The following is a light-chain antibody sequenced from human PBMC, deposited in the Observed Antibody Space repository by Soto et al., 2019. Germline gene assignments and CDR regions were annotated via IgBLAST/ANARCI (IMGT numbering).Light chain of an antibody. CDR2: AAS. Sequence: DIQMTQSPSSLSASVGDRVTITCRASQSISSYLNWYQQKPGKAPKLLIYAASSLQSGVPSRFSGSGSGTDFTLTISRLEPEDFAVYYCQQYTDWPLTFGQGTKVDIK. J-gene: IGKJ1*01. V-gene: IGKV1-39*01. CDR1: QSISSY. CDR3: QQYTDWPLT.